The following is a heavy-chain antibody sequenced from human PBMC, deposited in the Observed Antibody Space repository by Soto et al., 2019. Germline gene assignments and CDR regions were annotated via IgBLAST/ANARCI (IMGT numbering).Heavy chain of an antibody. Sequence: SETLSLTCAVSGGSISSTNWWSWVRQPPGKGLEWIGEIYHSGSTNYNPSLKSRVTMSVDKSKNQFSLRLSSVTAADTAVYYCARGLITGSQYSGGWYYFDSWGQGTQVTVSS. D-gene: IGHD1-26*01. J-gene: IGHJ4*02. CDR1: GGSISSTNW. V-gene: IGHV4-4*02. CDR3: ARGLITGSQYSGGWYYFDS. CDR2: IYHSGST.